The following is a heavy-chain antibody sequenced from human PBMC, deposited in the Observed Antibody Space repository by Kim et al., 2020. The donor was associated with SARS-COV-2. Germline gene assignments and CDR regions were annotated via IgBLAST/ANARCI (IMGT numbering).Heavy chain of an antibody. Sequence: SETLSLTCAVYGGSFSSYYLSWIRQPPGKGLEWIGEINHSGSTNYNPSLKRRVTISVATYKNQIPLKLSSVTAADTAVYYCARGADYYGSGTLWWALVYYYGLDLWGQGTTVTVSS. V-gene: IGHV4-34*01. CDR1: GGSFSSYY. J-gene: IGHJ6*02. D-gene: IGHD3-10*01. CDR2: INHSGST. CDR3: ARGADYYGSGTLWWALVYYYGLDL.